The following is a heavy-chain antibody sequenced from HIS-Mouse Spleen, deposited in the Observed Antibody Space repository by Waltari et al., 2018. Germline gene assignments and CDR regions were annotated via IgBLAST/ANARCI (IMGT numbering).Heavy chain of an antibody. Sequence: QVTLRESGPALVKPTQTLTLTCTFSGFSLSTSGMCVSWIRQPPRKALEWLARIDWYDYKYYSTSLKTRLTISKDTSKNQVVLTMTNMDPLYTATYYCARIAEGYSSGWYAFDYWRQGTLVTVSS. J-gene: IGHJ4*02. D-gene: IGHD6-19*01. CDR3: ARIAEGYSSGWYAFDY. CDR2: IDWYDYK. CDR1: GFSLSTSGMC. V-gene: IGHV2-70*15.